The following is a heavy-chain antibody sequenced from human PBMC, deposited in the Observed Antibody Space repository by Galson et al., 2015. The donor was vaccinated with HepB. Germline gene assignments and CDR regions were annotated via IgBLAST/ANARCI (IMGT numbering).Heavy chain of an antibody. CDR3: ARDRETYYDSSGGYFQP. CDR2: ISWNSGNT. V-gene: IGHV3-9*01. D-gene: IGHD3-22*01. J-gene: IGHJ1*01. Sequence: SLRLSCAASGFTFDDYAMHWVRQVPGKGLEWVSGISWNSGNTGYADSLKGRFTISRDNAKNSLYLQMNSLRPDDTALYYCARDRETYYDSSGGYFQPWGQGTLVTVSS. CDR1: GFTFDDYA.